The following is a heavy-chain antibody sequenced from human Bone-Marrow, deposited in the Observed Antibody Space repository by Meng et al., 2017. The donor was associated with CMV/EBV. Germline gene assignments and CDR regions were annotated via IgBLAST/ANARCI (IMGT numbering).Heavy chain of an antibody. Sequence: SETLSLTCAVYGGSFSGYYWSWIRQSPGKGLEWIGEINHSGSTNYNPSLKSRVTISVDTSKNQFSLKLSSVTAADTAVYYCARARYYFDYWGQGTLVTVSS. J-gene: IGHJ4*02. CDR3: ARARYYFDY. CDR2: INHSGST. D-gene: IGHD3-16*02. CDR1: GGSFSGYY. V-gene: IGHV4-34*01.